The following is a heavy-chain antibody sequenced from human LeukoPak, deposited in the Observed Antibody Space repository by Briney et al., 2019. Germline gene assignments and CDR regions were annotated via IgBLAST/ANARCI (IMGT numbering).Heavy chain of an antibody. J-gene: IGHJ4*02. Sequence: PGGSLRLSCAASGLTFSNYAMSWVRQAPGKGLEWVSLIGGSGVNTFYADSVKGRFTISRDNSKNTLFLQMNSLRAEDTAVYYCAKDLRSGGSCYSHWGQGTLVTVSS. D-gene: IGHD2-15*01. CDR2: IGGSGVNT. V-gene: IGHV3-23*01. CDR3: AKDLRSGGSCYSH. CDR1: GLTFSNYA.